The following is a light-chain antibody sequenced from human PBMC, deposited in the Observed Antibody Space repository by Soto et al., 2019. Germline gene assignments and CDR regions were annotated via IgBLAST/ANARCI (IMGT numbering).Light chain of an antibody. V-gene: IGLV2-23*01. Sequence: QSALTQHASVSGSPGHSITISCPRTSSAVGGFNVVSWYQQHPGKAPKVIIYEGIKRPSGVYNRFSGCNSGSTASLTIPGLQAEDEADYYCCSYVGATTYDFGTGTKGTVL. CDR3: CSYVGATTYD. CDR1: SSAVGGFNV. J-gene: IGLJ1*01. CDR2: EGI.